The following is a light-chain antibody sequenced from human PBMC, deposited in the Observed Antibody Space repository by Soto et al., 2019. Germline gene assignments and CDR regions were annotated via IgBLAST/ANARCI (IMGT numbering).Light chain of an antibody. V-gene: IGKV3D-11*02. CDR2: GAS. J-gene: IGKJ1*01. CDR3: QQRSNWHPWT. Sequence: EIVMAQSPATLSLSAGEKATLSCRASQSISSYLAWYQQKPGQAPRLLIYGASTRATGVPARFSGSGSGTEFTPPISSLEPEDFAVSYCQQRSNWHPWTFGQGTKVDNK. CDR1: QSISSY.